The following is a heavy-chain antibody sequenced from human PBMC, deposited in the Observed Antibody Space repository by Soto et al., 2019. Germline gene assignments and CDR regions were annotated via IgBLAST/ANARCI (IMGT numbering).Heavy chain of an antibody. D-gene: IGHD3-22*01. Sequence: SVKVSCKASGGTFSSYAISWVRQAPGQGLEWMGGIIPIFGTANYAQKFQGRVTITADESTSTAYMELSSLRSEDTAVYYCARDHLRDYGSSGPPNSADYWGQGTLVTVSS. CDR3: ARDHLRDYGSSGPPNSADY. CDR2: IIPIFGTA. CDR1: GGTFSSYA. V-gene: IGHV1-69*13. J-gene: IGHJ4*02.